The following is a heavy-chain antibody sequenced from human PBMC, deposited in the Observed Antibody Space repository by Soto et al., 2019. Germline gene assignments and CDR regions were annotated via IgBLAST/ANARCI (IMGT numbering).Heavy chain of an antibody. J-gene: IGHJ5*02. D-gene: IGHD3-3*01. V-gene: IGHV4-34*01. CDR2: INHSGST. CDR3: ERVTDFWSGYYLRWFDP. Sequence: QVQLQQWGAGLLKPSETLSLTCAVYGGSFSGYYWSWIRQPPGKGLEWIGEINHSGSTNYNPSLKSRVTISVDTSKNQCSLKLSSVTAADTAVYYCERVTDFWSGYYLRWFDPWGQGTLVTVSS. CDR1: GGSFSGYY.